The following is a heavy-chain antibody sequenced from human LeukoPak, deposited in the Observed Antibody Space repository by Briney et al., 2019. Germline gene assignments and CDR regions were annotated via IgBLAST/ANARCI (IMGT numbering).Heavy chain of an antibody. J-gene: IGHJ4*02. V-gene: IGHV3-9*01. D-gene: IGHD3-3*01. CDR3: AKLGSSGYTHFDY. CDR2: ISWNSGSI. CDR1: GFTFDDYA. Sequence: GRSLRLSCAASGFTFDDYAMHWVRQAPGKGLEWVSGISWNSGSIGYADSVKGRLTISRDNAKNSLYLQMNSLRAEDTALYYCAKLGSSGYTHFDYWGQGTLVTVSS.